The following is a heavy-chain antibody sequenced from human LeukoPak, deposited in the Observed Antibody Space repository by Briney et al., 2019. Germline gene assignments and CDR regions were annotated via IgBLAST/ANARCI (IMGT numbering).Heavy chain of an antibody. Sequence: PGGSLRLSCAASGFTFSSYSMNWVRQAPGKGLEWVSSISSIRSYIYFADSVKGRSTNSSDNAKNSLYLHTNKLPAKDTAVYYCARGKGAPRDDYYYMDVWGKGTTVTISS. CDR1: GFTFSSYS. D-gene: IGHD1-26*01. CDR2: ISSIRSYI. V-gene: IGHV3-21*01. J-gene: IGHJ6*03. CDR3: ARGKGAPRDDYYYMDV.